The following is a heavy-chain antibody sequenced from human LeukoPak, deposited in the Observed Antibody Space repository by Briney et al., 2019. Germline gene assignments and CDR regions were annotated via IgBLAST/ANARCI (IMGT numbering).Heavy chain of an antibody. V-gene: IGHV3-21*01. J-gene: IGHJ4*02. CDR1: GFTFSSHA. CDR3: ARDFFHSSESRPFDY. D-gene: IGHD3-22*01. CDR2: IFSRSESM. Sequence: GGSLRLSCTASGFTFSSHAMSWVRQAPGKGLEWVSSIFSRSESMLYADSVKGRFTISRDNAKNLLYMQMDSLRVEDTAVYYCARDFFHSSESRPFDYWGQGTLVTVSS.